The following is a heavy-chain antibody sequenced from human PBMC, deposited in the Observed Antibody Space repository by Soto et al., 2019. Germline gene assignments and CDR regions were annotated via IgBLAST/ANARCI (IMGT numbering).Heavy chain of an antibody. CDR1: GYTFTSYA. CDR2: INAGNGNT. CDR3: ARDRSPGEDEFPHASDI. Sequence: AASVKVSCKASGYTFTSYAMHWVRQAPGQRLEWMGWINAGNGNTKYPQKFQGRVTITTDTSTSTAYMELRSLKSDDTAVYYCARDRSPGEDEFPHASDIWGQGTMVTVSS. J-gene: IGHJ3*02. V-gene: IGHV1-3*01. D-gene: IGHD3-10*01.